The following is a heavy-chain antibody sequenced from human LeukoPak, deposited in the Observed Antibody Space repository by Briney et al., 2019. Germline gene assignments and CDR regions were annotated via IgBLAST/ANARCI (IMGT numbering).Heavy chain of an antibody. CDR3: AKIGRKYDFWTGFYEEEVDYMDV. CDR2: VSGSGSST. CDR1: GFTFSSYG. V-gene: IGHV3-23*01. J-gene: IGHJ6*03. D-gene: IGHD3-3*01. Sequence: GSLRLSCAASGFTFSSYGMTWVRQAPGKGLEWVSGVSGSGSSTKHADSVKGRFTISRDNSKNTLSLQMNSLRVEDTAVYYCAKIGRKYDFWTGFYEEEVDYMDVWGKGTTVTVSS.